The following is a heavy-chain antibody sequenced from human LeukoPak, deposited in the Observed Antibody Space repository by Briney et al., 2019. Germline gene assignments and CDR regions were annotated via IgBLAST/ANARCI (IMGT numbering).Heavy chain of an antibody. CDR1: EYTFTSSE. CDR3: AREGYYYDSSGYYSRSHAFDI. CDR2: ISPNSGNT. V-gene: IGHV1-8*03. J-gene: IGHJ3*02. D-gene: IGHD3-22*01. Sequence: ASVKVSCKASEYTFTSSEINWVRQATGQGLEWMGWISPNSGNTAYAQKFQGRVTITRNTSISTVYMELSSLRSEDTAVYYCAREGYYYDSSGYYSRSHAFDIWGQGTMVTVSS.